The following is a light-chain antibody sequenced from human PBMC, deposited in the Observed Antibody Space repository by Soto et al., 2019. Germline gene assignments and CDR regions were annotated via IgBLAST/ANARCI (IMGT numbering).Light chain of an antibody. Sequence: QSALTQPPSVSTAPGQRVTISCSRSSFNIGNNYVSWYQQLPGTAPKLLIYENNKRPSGIPDRFSVSKSGTSATLGITGLQTGDEADYYCGTWDSSLSSVVFGGGTKVTVL. J-gene: IGLJ2*01. V-gene: IGLV1-51*02. CDR2: ENN. CDR1: SFNIGNNY. CDR3: GTWDSSLSSVV.